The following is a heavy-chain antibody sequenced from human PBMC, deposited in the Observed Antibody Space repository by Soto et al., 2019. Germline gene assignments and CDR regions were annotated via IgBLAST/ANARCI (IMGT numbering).Heavy chain of an antibody. CDR1: GGSISSGGYY. D-gene: IGHD2-15*01. CDR2: ISYSGST. Sequence: QVQLQESGPGLVKPSQTLSLTCTVSGGSISSGGYYWSWIRQHPGKGLEWIGYISYSGSTYYNPSLKIPVTISVATSKTHSSLTLSSVTAPDTAVYYCPSSSGGSYYDYWGQGTLVTVSS. V-gene: IGHV4-31*01. CDR3: PSSSGGSYYDY. J-gene: IGHJ4*02.